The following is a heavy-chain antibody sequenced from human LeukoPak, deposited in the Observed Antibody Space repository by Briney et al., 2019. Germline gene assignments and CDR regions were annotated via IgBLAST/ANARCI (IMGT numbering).Heavy chain of an antibody. CDR3: ARVQQLGQGFHY. J-gene: IGHJ4*02. CDR2: TYYRSKWYN. CDR1: GDXVSNNNVA. V-gene: IGHV6-1*01. D-gene: IGHD6-13*01. Sequence: SQTLSLTCAISGDXVSNNNVAWNWVRQSPSRGLEWLGRTYYRSKWYNDYAVSVKSRITITPDTSKNQVSLQLSSVSLEDTAIYFCARVQQLGQGFHYWGQGTLVTVSS.